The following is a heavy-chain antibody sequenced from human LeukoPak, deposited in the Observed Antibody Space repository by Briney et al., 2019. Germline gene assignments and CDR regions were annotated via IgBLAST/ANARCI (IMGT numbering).Heavy chain of an antibody. J-gene: IGHJ5*02. CDR1: GYTFTGYY. D-gene: IGHD3-3*01. CDR3: AGAPYYDFWSGHNWFDP. CDR2: INPNSGGT. Sequence: GASVKVSCKASGYTFTGYYMHWVRQAPGQGLEWMGRINPNSGGTNYAQKFQGRVTMTRDTSISTAYMELSRLRSDDTAVYYCAGAPYYDFWSGHNWFDPWGRGTLVTVSS. V-gene: IGHV1-2*06.